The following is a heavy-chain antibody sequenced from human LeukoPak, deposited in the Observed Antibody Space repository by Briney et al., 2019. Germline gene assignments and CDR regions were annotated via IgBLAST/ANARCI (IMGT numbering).Heavy chain of an antibody. D-gene: IGHD1-20*01. J-gene: IGHJ4*02. V-gene: IGHV3-49*04. CDR2: IRSKAYGGTT. Sequence: PGGSLRLSCAASGFTFSSYSMNWVRQAPGKGLEWVGFIRSKAYGGTTEYAASVKGRFTISRDDSKSIAYLQMNSLKTEDTAVYYCTRDVTGYFDSWGQGTLVTVSS. CDR3: TRDVTGYFDS. CDR1: GFTFSSYS.